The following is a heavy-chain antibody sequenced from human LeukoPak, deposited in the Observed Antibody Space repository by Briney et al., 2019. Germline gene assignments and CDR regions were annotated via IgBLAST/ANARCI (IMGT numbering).Heavy chain of an antibody. CDR1: GFTLSSHP. V-gene: IGHV3-48*03. CDR3: ARDASHFDSSGYFHNYYYGMDV. J-gene: IGHJ6*02. CDR2: IGNDGRMM. Sequence: TGGSLRLSCAASGFTLSSHPMNWVRQAPGKGLEWVSYIGNDGRMMYYADSVKGRFTISRDSAKNSLYLQMNSLGADDTAVYYCARDASHFDSSGYFHNYYYGMDVWAKGPRSPSP. D-gene: IGHD3-22*01.